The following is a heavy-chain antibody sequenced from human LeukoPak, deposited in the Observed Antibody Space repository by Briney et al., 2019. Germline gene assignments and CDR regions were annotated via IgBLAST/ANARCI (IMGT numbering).Heavy chain of an antibody. Sequence: PTETLSLTCTVSGGPMSSYYWTWIRQPAGKGLEWIGRINTSGTTKTNPSLKSRVTMSITTSKKPFSLRLHSVTAADTAVYYCATYDQQLAFDNWGQGTLVTVSS. CDR1: GGPMSSYY. CDR3: ATYDQQLAFDN. CDR2: INTSGTT. J-gene: IGHJ4*02. V-gene: IGHV4-4*07. D-gene: IGHD6-13*01.